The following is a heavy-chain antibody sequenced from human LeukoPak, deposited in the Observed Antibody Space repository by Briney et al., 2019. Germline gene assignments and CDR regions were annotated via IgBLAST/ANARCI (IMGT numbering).Heavy chain of an antibody. D-gene: IGHD6-19*01. CDR2: IWYDGSNK. V-gene: IGHV3-33*01. J-gene: IGHJ3*02. CDR1: GFTFSSYG. CDR3: TTGGNVFVAGTRAFDI. Sequence: GGSLRLSCAASGFTFSSYGMHWVRQAPGKGLEWVAVIWYDGSNKYYADSVKGRFTISRDNSKNTLYLQMNSLRAEDTAVYYCTTGGNVFVAGTRAFDIWGQGTMVTVSS.